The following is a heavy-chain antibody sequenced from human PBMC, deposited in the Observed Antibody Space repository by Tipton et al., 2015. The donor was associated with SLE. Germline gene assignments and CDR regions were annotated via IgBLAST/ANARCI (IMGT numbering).Heavy chain of an antibody. CDR3: ARARWYSSGSAMGDAFDI. CDR2: IYYSGTT. J-gene: IGHJ3*02. CDR1: GGSICSGDHY. Sequence: TLSLTCAVSGGSICSGDHYWSWIRQPPGKGLEWIGYIYYSGTTYYNPSLRGRFTISVDTSKNQFSLKLTSVTAADAAVYYCARARWYSSGSAMGDAFDIWGQGTMVTVSS. V-gene: IGHV4-30-4*01. D-gene: IGHD6-19*01.